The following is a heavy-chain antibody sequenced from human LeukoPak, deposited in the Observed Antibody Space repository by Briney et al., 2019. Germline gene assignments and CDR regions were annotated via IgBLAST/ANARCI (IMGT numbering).Heavy chain of an antibody. V-gene: IGHV3-15*01. Sequence: GGSLRLSCAASGFTFSDAWMTWVRQAPGKGLEWVGRNKSKTDGGTTAYAAPVKGRFTISLYESKNTLFLQMNSLKTEDTAVFYCTTSQGDNSGYYHYDYWGQGTLVTVSS. D-gene: IGHD3-22*01. CDR3: TTSQGDNSGYYHYDY. CDR1: GFTFSDAW. J-gene: IGHJ4*02. CDR2: NKSKTDGGTT.